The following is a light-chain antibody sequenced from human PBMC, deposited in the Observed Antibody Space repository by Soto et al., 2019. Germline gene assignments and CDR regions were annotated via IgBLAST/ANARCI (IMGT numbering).Light chain of an antibody. CDR3: SSYPTSSALQV. CDR1: IXDFVLYNY. Sequence: QSVLTQPASVSGSPGQSITISCSGTIXDFVLYNYVSWYQQHPGKAPKLMIYGVNNRPSGVSNRFSGSKSGNTASLTISGLQADDEADYYCSSYPTSSALQVFGTGTKVTLL. J-gene: IGLJ1*01. CDR2: GVN. V-gene: IGLV2-14*01.